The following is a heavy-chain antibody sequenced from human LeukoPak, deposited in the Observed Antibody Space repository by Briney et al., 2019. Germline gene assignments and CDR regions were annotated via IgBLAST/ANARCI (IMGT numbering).Heavy chain of an antibody. Sequence: GGSLRLSGAASGFTFSSYAMSWVRQAPGKGLEWVSAISGSGGSTYYADSVKGRFTISRDNSKNTLYLQMNSLRAEDTAVYYCAKDRVLLTTNFDYWGQGTLVTVSS. CDR1: GFTFSSYA. CDR3: AKDRVLLTTNFDY. J-gene: IGHJ4*02. D-gene: IGHD3-9*01. CDR2: ISGSGGST. V-gene: IGHV3-23*01.